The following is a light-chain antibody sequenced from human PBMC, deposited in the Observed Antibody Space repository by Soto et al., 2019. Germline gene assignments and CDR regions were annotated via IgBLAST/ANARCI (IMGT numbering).Light chain of an antibody. CDR3: KQYNNWPLT. V-gene: IGKV3-15*01. J-gene: IGKJ4*01. CDR2: GAS. CDR1: QSVSSN. Sequence: EIVMTQSPATLSVSPGERATLSCRASQSVSSNLAWYQQKPGQAPRLLIYGASTRATGIPARFSGSGSGTKFTLTISSLLSEDFAVYYCKQYNNWPLTFGGGTKVDIK.